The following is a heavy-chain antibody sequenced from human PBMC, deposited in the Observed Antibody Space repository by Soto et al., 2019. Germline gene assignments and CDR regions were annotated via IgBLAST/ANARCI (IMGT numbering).Heavy chain of an antibody. CDR3: AGGAGTTDWFDP. J-gene: IGHJ5*02. V-gene: IGHV4-59*01. CDR1: GGSISSYY. D-gene: IGHD1-7*01. CDR2: IYYSGST. Sequence: LSLTCTVSGGSISSYYWSWIRQPPGKGLEWIGYIYYSGSTNYNPSLKSRVTISVDTSKNQFSLKLSSVTAADTAVYYCAGGAGTTDWFDPWGQGTQVTVSS.